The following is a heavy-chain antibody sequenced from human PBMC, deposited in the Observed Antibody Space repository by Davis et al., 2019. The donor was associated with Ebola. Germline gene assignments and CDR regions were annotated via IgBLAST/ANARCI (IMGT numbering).Heavy chain of an antibody. Sequence: SEPLSLTCAVYGWSFSGYYWSWIRQPPGMGLEWSGELNHSGSTNYNPSLKSRVTISVDTSKNQFSLKLSSVTAADTAVYYCARGARGGYRRIYYKYGMDVWGQETTVTVSS. CDR2: LNHSGST. CDR3: ARGARGGYRRIYYKYGMDV. V-gene: IGHV4-34*01. D-gene: IGHD5-24*01. CDR1: GWSFSGYY. J-gene: IGHJ6*02.